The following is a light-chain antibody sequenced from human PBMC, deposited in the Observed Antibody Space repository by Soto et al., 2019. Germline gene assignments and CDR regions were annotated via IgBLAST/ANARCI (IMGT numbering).Light chain of an antibody. V-gene: IGLV2-11*01. CDR2: DVT. J-gene: IGLJ1*01. CDR1: SRDVGGFNY. Sequence: QSFLTQPRSVSGSPVQSVTISCTGTSRDVGGFNYFAWYQQHPGKAPKLMIYDVTKRPSGVPDRFSGSKSGNTASLTISGLQAEDEADYLCRSYAGSXPYVVGRGTKVXV. CDR3: RSYAGSXPYV.